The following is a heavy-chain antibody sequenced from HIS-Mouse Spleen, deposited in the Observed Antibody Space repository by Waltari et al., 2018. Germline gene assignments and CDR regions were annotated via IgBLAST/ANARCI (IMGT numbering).Heavy chain of an antibody. CDR1: GGPISSSCYY. D-gene: IGHD6-13*01. V-gene: IGHV4-39*07. Sequence: QLQLQESGPGLVKPSETLSLTCTVSGGPISSSCYYCVWIRQPPGKGLEWIGSIYYSGSTYYTPSLKSRVTISVDTSKNQFSLKLSSVTAADTAVYYCAREIPYSSSWYDWYFDLWGRGTLVTVSS. CDR2: IYYSGST. J-gene: IGHJ2*01. CDR3: AREIPYSSSWYDWYFDL.